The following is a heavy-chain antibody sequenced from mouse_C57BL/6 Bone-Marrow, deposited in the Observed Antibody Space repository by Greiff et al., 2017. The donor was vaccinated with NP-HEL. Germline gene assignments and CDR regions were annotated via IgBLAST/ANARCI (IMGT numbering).Heavy chain of an antibody. CDR2: ISDGGSYT. V-gene: IGHV5-4*01. J-gene: IGHJ4*01. Sequence: EVMLVESGGGLVKPGGSLKLSCAASGFTFSSYAMSWVRQTPEKRLEWVATISDGGSYTYYPDNVKGRFTISRDNAKNNLYLQMSHLKSEDTAMYYCARDKLRRNYYAMDYWGQGTSVTVSA. CDR3: ARDKLRRNYYAMDY. CDR1: GFTFSSYA. D-gene: IGHD2-4*01.